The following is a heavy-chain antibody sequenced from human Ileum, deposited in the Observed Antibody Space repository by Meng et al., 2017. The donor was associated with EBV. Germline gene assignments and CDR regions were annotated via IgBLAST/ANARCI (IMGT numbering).Heavy chain of an antibody. CDR2: IIHGGSH. D-gene: IGHD3-22*01. CDR1: GGSLWGAY. V-gene: IGHV4-34*12. CDR3: ASSDYYRSDY. J-gene: IGHJ4*02. Sequence: QVHLQQCGAGLLRPSEPLHRTCHVDGGSLWGAYWTWIRQTQGNALEWIGKIIHGGSHRYNQSLKSRVTISIDKSKSQLCLKLNSVTAADTAVYYCASSDYYRSDYWGQGTLVTVSS.